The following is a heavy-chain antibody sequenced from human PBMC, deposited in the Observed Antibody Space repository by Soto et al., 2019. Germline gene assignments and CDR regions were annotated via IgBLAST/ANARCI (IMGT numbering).Heavy chain of an antibody. J-gene: IGHJ6*02. CDR1: GGTFSSYA. D-gene: IGHD6-6*01. V-gene: IGHV1-69*01. CDR2: IITIFGTA. CDR3: ARRKRYSSSSRYYYYYGMDV. Sequence: QVQLVQSGAEVKKPGSSVKVSCKASGGTFSSYAISWVRQAPGQGLEWMGGIITIFGTANYAQKFQGRVTITADESTSTAYMELSSLRSEDTAVYYCARRKRYSSSSRYYYYYGMDVWGQGTTVTVSS.